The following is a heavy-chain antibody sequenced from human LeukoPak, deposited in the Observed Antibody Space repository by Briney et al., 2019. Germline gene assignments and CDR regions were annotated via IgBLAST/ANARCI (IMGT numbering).Heavy chain of an antibody. CDR2: INPNSGGT. Sequence: GASVKVSCKASEYTFTGYYMQWVRQAPGQGLEWMGWINPNSGGTNYAQKFQGRVTMTRDTSISTAYMELSRLRSDDTAVYYCARTYYDSSGYRYWGQGTLVTVSS. V-gene: IGHV1-2*02. J-gene: IGHJ4*02. D-gene: IGHD3-22*01. CDR1: EYTFTGYY. CDR3: ARTYYDSSGYRY.